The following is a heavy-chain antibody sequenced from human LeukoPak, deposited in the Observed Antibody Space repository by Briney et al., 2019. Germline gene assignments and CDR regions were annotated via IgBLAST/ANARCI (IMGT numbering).Heavy chain of an antibody. V-gene: IGHV1-2*02. D-gene: IGHD2-15*01. Sequence: ASVKVSCKASGYTFAGKNIHWVRQAPGQDLECMGWIHVKNGDTNYEQNFRGRVTMTMDTSTSTAYMELSGLRSDDTAVYYCARASNTLYGGQFFDSWGQGTLVAVSS. CDR3: ARASNTLYGGQFFDS. CDR2: IHVKNGDT. CDR1: GYTFAGKN. J-gene: IGHJ4*02.